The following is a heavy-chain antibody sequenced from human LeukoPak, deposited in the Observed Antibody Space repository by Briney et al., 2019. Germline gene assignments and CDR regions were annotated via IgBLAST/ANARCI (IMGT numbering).Heavy chain of an antibody. D-gene: IGHD5-12*01. J-gene: IGHJ4*02. Sequence: ASVKVSCKASGYTFTSYGISWVRQAPGQGLEWMGWISAYNGNTNYAQKFQGRVTITADESTSTAYMELSSLRSEDTAVYYCAREGSGYDFDNLLDYWGQGTLVTVSS. V-gene: IGHV1-18*01. CDR2: ISAYNGNT. CDR1: GYTFTSYG. CDR3: AREGSGYDFDNLLDY.